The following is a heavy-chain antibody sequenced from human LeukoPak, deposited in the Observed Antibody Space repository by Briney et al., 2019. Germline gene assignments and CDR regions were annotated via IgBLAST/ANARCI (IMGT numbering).Heavy chain of an antibody. Sequence: SVKVSCKASGGTCSSYAISWVRQAPGQGLEWMGGIIPIFGTANYAQKFQGRVTITADESTSTAYMELSSLRSEDTAVFFFKQKTAYEILTGLYYYYGMDVWGQGTTVTVSS. CDR2: IIPIFGTA. CDR3: KQKTAYEILTGLYYYYGMDV. J-gene: IGHJ6*02. D-gene: IGHD3-9*01. CDR1: GGTCSSYA. V-gene: IGHV1-69*13.